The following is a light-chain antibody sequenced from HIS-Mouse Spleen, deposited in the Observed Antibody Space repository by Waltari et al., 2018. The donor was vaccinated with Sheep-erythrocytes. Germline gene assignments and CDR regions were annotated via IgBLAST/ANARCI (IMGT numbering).Light chain of an antibody. V-gene: IGLV2-11*01. CDR3: CSYAGSYTLV. CDR1: SSDVGGYNY. Sequence: QSALTQPRSVSGSPGQSVTISCTGTSSDVGGYNYVSWYQQHPGNAPKLMIDDVSQRPSGVPDRVSGSKSGNTASLTISGLQAEDEADYYCCSYAGSYTLVFGGGTKLTVL. CDR2: DVS. J-gene: IGLJ3*02.